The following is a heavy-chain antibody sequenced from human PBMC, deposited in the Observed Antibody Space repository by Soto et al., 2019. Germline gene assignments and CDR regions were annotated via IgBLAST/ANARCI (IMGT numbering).Heavy chain of an antibody. CDR3: ARARETYYYDSSGYYYTPYLDY. CDR2: IIPIFGTA. CDR1: GGTFSSYA. D-gene: IGHD3-22*01. V-gene: IGHV1-69*06. J-gene: IGHJ4*02. Sequence: GASVKVSCKASGGTFSSYAISWVRQAPGQGLEWMGGIIPIFGTANYAQKFQGRVTITADKSTSTAYMELSSLRSEDTAVYYCARARETYYYDSSGYYYTPYLDYWGQGTLVTVSS.